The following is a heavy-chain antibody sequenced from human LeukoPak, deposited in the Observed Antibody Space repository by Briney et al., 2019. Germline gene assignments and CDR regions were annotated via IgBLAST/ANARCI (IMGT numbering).Heavy chain of an antibody. V-gene: IGHV3-23*01. CDR3: AKDSGYYYDSSGYSPGPNDY. D-gene: IGHD3-22*01. CDR1: GFTFSSYA. CDR2: ISGSGGST. Sequence: PGGSLRLSCAASGFTFSSYAMSWVRQAPGKGLEWVSAISGSGGSTYYADSVKGRFTISRDNSKNTLYLQMNSLRAEDTAVYYCAKDSGYYYDSSGYSPGPNDYWGQGTLVTVSS. J-gene: IGHJ4*02.